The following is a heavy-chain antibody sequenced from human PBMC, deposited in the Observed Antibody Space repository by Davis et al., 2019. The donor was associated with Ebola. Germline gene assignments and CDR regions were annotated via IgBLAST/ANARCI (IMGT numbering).Heavy chain of an antibody. CDR2: IYHSGST. CDR1: GGSISSYY. Sequence: SETLSLTCTVSGGSISSYYWSWVRQPPGKGLEWIGEIYHSGSTNYNPSLKNRVTISVDKSKKQFSLKVTSVTAADTAMYYCATESQYSSGWYFDYWGQGTLVTVSS. CDR3: ATESQYSSGWYFDY. V-gene: IGHV4-4*02. J-gene: IGHJ4*02. D-gene: IGHD6-19*01.